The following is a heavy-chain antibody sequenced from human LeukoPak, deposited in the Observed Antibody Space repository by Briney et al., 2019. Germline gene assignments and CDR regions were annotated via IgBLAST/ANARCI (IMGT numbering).Heavy chain of an antibody. V-gene: IGHV3-48*03. CDR3: ARGKYYYDSSGYYYYYGMDV. J-gene: IGHJ6*02. Sequence: GGSLRLSCAASGFTFSRYEMNWVRQAPGKGLEWVSYISSSSSTIYYADSVKGRFTISRDNAKNSLYLQMNSLRAEDTAVYYCARGKYYYDSSGYYYYYGMDVWGQGTTVTVS. D-gene: IGHD3-22*01. CDR2: ISSSSSTI. CDR1: GFTFSRYE.